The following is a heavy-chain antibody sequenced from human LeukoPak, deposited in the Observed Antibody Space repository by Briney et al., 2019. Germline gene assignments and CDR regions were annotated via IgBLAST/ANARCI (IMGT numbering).Heavy chain of an antibody. CDR2: IYPGDSDT. Sequence: GESLKISCKGSGYSFTNYWIGWVRPMPGKGLEWMGMIYPGDSDTRYSPSFQGQVTISADKSISTAYLQWSSLEASDTAMYFCARHGSSYFEPRYNWFDPWGQGTLVTVSS. CDR1: GYSFTNYW. D-gene: IGHD3-9*01. J-gene: IGHJ5*02. CDR3: ARHGSSYFEPRYNWFDP. V-gene: IGHV5-51*01.